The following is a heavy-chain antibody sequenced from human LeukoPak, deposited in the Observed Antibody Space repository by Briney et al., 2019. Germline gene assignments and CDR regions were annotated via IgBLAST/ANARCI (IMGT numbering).Heavy chain of an antibody. Sequence: PGGSLRLSCATSGLTVSSNYMSWVRQAPGKGLEWVSLIYSSGSTYYADSVKGRFTISRDNSKNTLYLQMNSLRAEDTAVYYCAKDIEEWLVKGGGCFDYWGQGTLVTVSS. CDR1: GLTVSSNY. V-gene: IGHV3-66*03. J-gene: IGHJ4*02. D-gene: IGHD6-19*01. CDR3: AKDIEEWLVKGGGCFDY. CDR2: IYSSGST.